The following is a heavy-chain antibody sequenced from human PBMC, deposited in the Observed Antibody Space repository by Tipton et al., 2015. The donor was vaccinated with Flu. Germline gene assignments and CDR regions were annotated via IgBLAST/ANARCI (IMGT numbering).Heavy chain of an antibody. CDR3: AEGRFDY. Sequence: LRLSCTVSGGSISSSSYYWGWIRQPPGKGLEWIGSIYYSGSTYYNPSLKSRVTRSVDTSKNQFSLKLSPVTAADTAVYYCAEGRFDYWGQGTLVTVSS. J-gene: IGHJ4*02. V-gene: IGHV4-39*07. CDR1: GGSISSSSYY. CDR2: IYYSGST.